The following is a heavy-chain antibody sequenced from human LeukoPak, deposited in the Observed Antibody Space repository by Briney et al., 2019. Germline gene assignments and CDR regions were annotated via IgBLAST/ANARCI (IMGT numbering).Heavy chain of an antibody. CDR3: ARSGVATPARVFDY. D-gene: IGHD5-12*01. CDR1: GGSFSGYY. J-gene: IGHJ4*02. V-gene: IGHV4-34*01. Sequence: SETLSLTCAVYGGSFSGYYWSWIRQPPGKGLEWIGEINHSGSTYYNPSLKSRVTISVDTSKNQFSLKLSSVTAADTAVYYCARSGVATPARVFDYWGQGTLVTVSS. CDR2: INHSGST.